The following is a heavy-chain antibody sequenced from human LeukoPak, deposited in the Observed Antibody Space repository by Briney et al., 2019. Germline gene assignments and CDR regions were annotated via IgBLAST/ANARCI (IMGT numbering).Heavy chain of an antibody. CDR3: ARGTRGYSYGPPSP. V-gene: IGHV4-31*03. CDR2: IYYSGST. J-gene: IGHJ5*02. CDR1: GGSISSGGYY. D-gene: IGHD5-18*01. Sequence: NPSQTLSLTCTVSGGSISSGGYYWSWIRQHPGKGLEWIGYIYYSGSTYYNPSLKSRVTISVDTSKNQFSLKLSSVTAADTAVYYCARGTRGYSYGPPSPWGQGTLVTVSS.